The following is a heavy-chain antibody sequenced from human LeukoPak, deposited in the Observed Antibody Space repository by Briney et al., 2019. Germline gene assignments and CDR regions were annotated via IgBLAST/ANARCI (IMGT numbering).Heavy chain of an antibody. J-gene: IGHJ3*02. CDR2: INPNSGGT. D-gene: IGHD6-6*01. CDR3: AYKKQLGGAFDI. Sequence: ASVKVSCKASGYTFTGYYMHWVRQAPGQGLEWMGWINPNSGGTNYAQKFQGRVTMTRDTSISTAYMELSRLRSDDTAVYYCAYKKQLGGAFDIWGQGTMVTVSS. V-gene: IGHV1-2*02. CDR1: GYTFTGYY.